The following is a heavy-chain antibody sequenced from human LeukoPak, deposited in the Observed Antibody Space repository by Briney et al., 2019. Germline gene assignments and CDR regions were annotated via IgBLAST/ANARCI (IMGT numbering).Heavy chain of an antibody. CDR3: AKQWFGESSTN. J-gene: IGHJ4*02. D-gene: IGHD3-10*01. V-gene: IGHV3-23*01. Sequence: GGSLRLSCAASGFTFSSYAMSWVRQAPGKGLEWVSAIDDSGDTTYYADSVKGRFTISRDNSKNTLYLQMDSLRADDTAVYYCAKQWFGESSTNWGQGTLVTVSS. CDR2: IDDSGDTT. CDR1: GFTFSSYA.